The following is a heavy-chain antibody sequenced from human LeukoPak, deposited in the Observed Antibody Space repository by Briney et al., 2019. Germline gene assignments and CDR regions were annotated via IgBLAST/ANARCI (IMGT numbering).Heavy chain of an antibody. J-gene: IGHJ4*02. CDR3: ARQEGVAGFPFDY. V-gene: IGHV5-51*01. Sequence: GESLKISCKGSGYSFTSYWIGWVRQVSGKGLEWMGIIYPGDSDTRYSPSFQGQVTISADKSISTAYLQWSSLKASDTAMYYCARQEGVAGFPFDYWGQGTLVTVSS. CDR1: GYSFTSYW. CDR2: IYPGDSDT. D-gene: IGHD6-19*01.